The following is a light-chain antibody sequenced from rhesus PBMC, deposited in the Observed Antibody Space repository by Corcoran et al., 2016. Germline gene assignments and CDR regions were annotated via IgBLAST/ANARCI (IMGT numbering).Light chain of an antibody. CDR2: DAS. CDR1: QSVRSS. V-gene: IGKV3-35*01. J-gene: IGKJ4*01. CDR3: QQYSNWLT. Sequence: EIVLTQSPATLSLSPGERATLPCRASQSVRSSLAWYQQNPGQAPRLLIFDASSRATGIPDRFRGSGSGTDLTLTISSLEPEEVGVYYFQQYSNWLTFGGGTKVELK.